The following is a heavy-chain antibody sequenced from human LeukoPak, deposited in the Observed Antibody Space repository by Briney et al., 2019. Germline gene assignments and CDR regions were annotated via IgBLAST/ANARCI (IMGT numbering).Heavy chain of an antibody. J-gene: IGHJ4*02. CDR2: INTNTGNP. CDR3: AGGLGSTRRDYFDY. D-gene: IGHD2-2*01. Sequence: ASVKVSCKASGYTFTSYAMNWVRQAPGQGLEWMGWINTNTGNPTYAQGFTGRFVFSLDTSVSTAYLQISSLKAEDTAVYYCAGGLGSTRRDYFDYWGQGTLVTVSS. V-gene: IGHV7-4-1*02. CDR1: GYTFTSYA.